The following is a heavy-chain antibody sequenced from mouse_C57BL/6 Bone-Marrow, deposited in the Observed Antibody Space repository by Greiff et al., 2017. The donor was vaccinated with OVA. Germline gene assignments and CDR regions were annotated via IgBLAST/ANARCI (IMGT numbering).Heavy chain of an antibody. CDR3: AKVGTTVVATDYYAMDY. Sequence: VKLQQSGPGLVAPSQSLSITCTVSGFSLTSYGVSWVRQPPGKGLEWLGVIWGDGSTNYHSALISRLSISKDNSKSQVFLKLNSLQTDDTATYYCAKVGTTVVATDYYAMDYWGQGTSVTVSS. CDR1: GFSLTSYG. J-gene: IGHJ4*01. D-gene: IGHD1-1*01. CDR2: IWGDGST. V-gene: IGHV2-3*01.